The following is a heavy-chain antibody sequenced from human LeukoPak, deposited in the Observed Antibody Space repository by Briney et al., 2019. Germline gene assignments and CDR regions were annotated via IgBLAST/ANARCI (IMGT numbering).Heavy chain of an antibody. D-gene: IGHD3-10*01. CDR3: AILGTGSS. J-gene: IGHJ5*02. CDR1: GGSISSSTYY. Sequence: SETLSLTCTVSGGSISSSTYYWGWIRQPPGRGLEWIGTIYYRGSTYYNPSLKSRVTISVDTSNNQFSLRLSSVTAADTAVYFCAILGTGSSWGQGTLVTVSS. V-gene: IGHV4-39*01. CDR2: IYYRGST.